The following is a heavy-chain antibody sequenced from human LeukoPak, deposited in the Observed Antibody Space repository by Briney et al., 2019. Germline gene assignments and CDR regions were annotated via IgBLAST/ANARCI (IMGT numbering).Heavy chain of an antibody. D-gene: IGHD2-21*02. CDR1: GFTVSNNY. J-gene: IGHJ3*02. CDR3: ARDTGKCGGDCYKEAFDI. V-gene: IGHV3-53*01. CDR2: LYSGGTN. Sequence: PGGSLRLSCAVSGFTVSNNYMTWVRQAPGKGLEWVSVLYSGGTNLYADSVKGRFTISRDNSKNTVYLQMNSLRAQSTPMSYCARDTGKCGGDCYKEAFDIWGQGTMVTVSS.